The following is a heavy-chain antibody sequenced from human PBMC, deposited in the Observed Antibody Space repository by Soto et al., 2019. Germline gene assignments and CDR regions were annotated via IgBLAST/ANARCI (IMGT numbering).Heavy chain of an antibody. CDR2: ITTYNGNR. Sequence: QVQLVQSGPEVKNPGASVKVSCKASGYTFKNYGIKWVRQAPGQGLEWVGWITTYNGNRYSAEKFQGRVTMTTDTSTSTTYMELKSLTSDDTGVYYCARDAQPKGVAADGASDYWGQGTLVTVYS. D-gene: IGHD6-19*01. V-gene: IGHV1-18*01. CDR1: GYTFKNYG. J-gene: IGHJ4*02. CDR3: ARDAQPKGVAADGASDY.